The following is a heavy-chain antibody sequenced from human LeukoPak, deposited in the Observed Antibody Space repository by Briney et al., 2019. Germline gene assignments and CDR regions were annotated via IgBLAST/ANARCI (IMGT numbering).Heavy chain of an antibody. V-gene: IGHV4-31*03. Sequence: SETLSLTCTVSGGSISSGGYYWSWIRQHPGKGLEWIGYIYYSGSTYYNPSLKSRVTISVDTSKNQFSLKLSSVTAADTAVYYCARVVGYDFWSGYYIGYNWFDPWGQGTLVTVSS. J-gene: IGHJ5*02. CDR1: GGSISSGGYY. CDR2: IYYSGST. D-gene: IGHD3-3*01. CDR3: ARVVGYDFWSGYYIGYNWFDP.